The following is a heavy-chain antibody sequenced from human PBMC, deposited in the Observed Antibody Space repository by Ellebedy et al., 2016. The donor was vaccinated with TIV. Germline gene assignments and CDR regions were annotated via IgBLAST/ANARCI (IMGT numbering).Heavy chain of an antibody. CDR1: GFTFSSYW. CDR3: ARAGSYRFDY. Sequence: PGGSLRLSCAASGFTFSSYWMHWVRHAPGKGLAWVSRINTDGRTIDYADSVKGRFTISRDNAKNTLYLQMNSLRVEDTAVYFCARAGSYRFDYWGQGNLVTVSS. D-gene: IGHD1-26*01. V-gene: IGHV3-74*01. CDR2: INTDGRTI. J-gene: IGHJ4*02.